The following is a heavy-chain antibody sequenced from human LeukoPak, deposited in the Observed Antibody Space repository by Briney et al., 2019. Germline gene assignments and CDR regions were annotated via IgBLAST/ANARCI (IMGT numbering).Heavy chain of an antibody. CDR2: IFYTGTT. CDR3: ARGYSSGWYVYFDY. J-gene: IGHJ4*02. D-gene: IGHD6-19*01. CDR1: GGSISNSNYY. V-gene: IGHV4-39*07. Sequence: SETLSLTCTVSGGSISNSNYYWGWIRQPPGKELEWIGNIFYTGTTYYNPSLKSRVTIAVDTSKNQFSLKLSSVTAADTAVYYCARGYSSGWYVYFDYWGQGTLVTVSS.